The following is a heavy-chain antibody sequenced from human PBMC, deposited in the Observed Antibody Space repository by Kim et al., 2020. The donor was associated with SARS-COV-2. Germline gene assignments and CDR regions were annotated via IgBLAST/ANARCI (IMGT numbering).Heavy chain of an antibody. CDR3: AKDPSFLHGIDY. Sequence: YYKDSVQGRCSISRDNPKNTLFLQINSLRAKDTAMYYCAKDPSFLHGIDYWGQGTLVTVSS. J-gene: IGHJ4*02. V-gene: IGHV3-30*02. D-gene: IGHD1-1*01.